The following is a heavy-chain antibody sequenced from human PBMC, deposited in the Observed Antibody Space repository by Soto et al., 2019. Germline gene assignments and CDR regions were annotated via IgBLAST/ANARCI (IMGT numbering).Heavy chain of an antibody. D-gene: IGHD2-2*01. V-gene: IGHV4-31*03. J-gene: IGHJ6*02. Sequence: SETLSLTCTVSGGSISIGGYYGSWIPQHTGRGLEWIGYIYYSGSTYYNPALKSRFTISVDTSKNQFSLKLSSVTAADTAVYYCATYLVPAGQSVSYYYGMDVWGQGTTVTVSS. CDR1: GGSISIGGYY. CDR3: ATYLVPAGQSVSYYYGMDV. CDR2: IYYSGST.